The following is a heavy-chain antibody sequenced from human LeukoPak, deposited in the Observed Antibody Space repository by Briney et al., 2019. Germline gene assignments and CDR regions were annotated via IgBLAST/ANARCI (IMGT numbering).Heavy chain of an antibody. J-gene: IGHJ3*02. CDR3: ARDRHPIVLKGVFDI. CDR2: INTDGSST. V-gene: IGHV3-74*01. CDR1: GFTFSTYW. D-gene: IGHD2/OR15-2a*01. Sequence: GSLRLSCAASGFTFSTYWMHWVRQAPGKGLVWVSRINTDGSSTSYADSVKGRFTISRDNAKNSLYLQMNSLRAEDTAVYYCARDRHPIVLKGVFDIWGQGTMVTVSS.